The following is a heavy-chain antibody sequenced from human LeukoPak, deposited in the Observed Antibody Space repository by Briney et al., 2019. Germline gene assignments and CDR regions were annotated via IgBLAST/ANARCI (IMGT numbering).Heavy chain of an antibody. V-gene: IGHV1-58*01. Sequence: GTSVKVSCKASGFTFTSSAVQWVRQARGQRLEWIGWIVVGSGNTNYAQKFQERVTITRDMSTSTAYMELSSLRSEDTAVYYCARHLLTAYDFWSGYQLPFDYWGQGTLVTVSS. CDR3: ARHLLTAYDFWSGYQLPFDY. CDR2: IVVGSGNT. D-gene: IGHD3-3*01. CDR1: GFTFTSSA. J-gene: IGHJ4*02.